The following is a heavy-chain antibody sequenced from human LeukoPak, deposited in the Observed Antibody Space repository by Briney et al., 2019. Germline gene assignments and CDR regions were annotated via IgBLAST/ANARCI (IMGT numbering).Heavy chain of an antibody. Sequence: GASVKVSCKASGGTFSSYAISWVRQAPGQGLEWMGGIIPIFGTANYAQKFQGRVTITTDESTSTAYMELSNLRSEDTAVYYCARDNCSSTSCYKSENWFDPWGQGTLVTVSS. CDR3: ARDNCSSTSCYKSENWFDP. D-gene: IGHD2-2*02. V-gene: IGHV1-69*05. CDR2: IIPIFGTA. J-gene: IGHJ5*02. CDR1: GGTFSSYA.